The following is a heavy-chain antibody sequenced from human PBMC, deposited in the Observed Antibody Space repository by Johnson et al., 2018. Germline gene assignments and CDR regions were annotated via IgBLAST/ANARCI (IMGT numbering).Heavy chain of an antibody. V-gene: IGHV3-30-3*01. CDR2: ISYDGSNK. Sequence: VQLVESGGGVVQPGRSLRLSCAASGFTFSSYAMHWVRQAPGKGLEWVAVISYDGSNKYYADSVKGRFTISRDNSKNTLYLQMNSLRAEDTAVYYCARASVVTSEYFQHWGQGTLVTVSS. CDR1: GFTFSSYA. CDR3: ARASVVTSEYFQH. J-gene: IGHJ1*01. D-gene: IGHD2-21*02.